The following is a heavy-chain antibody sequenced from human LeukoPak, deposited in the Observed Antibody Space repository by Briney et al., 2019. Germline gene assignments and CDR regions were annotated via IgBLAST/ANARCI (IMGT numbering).Heavy chain of an antibody. Sequence: GGSLRLSCAASGFTVSSNYMSWVRRAPGKGLEWVSVIYSGGSTYYADSVKGRFTISRDNSKNTLYLQMNSLRAEDTAVYYCAKDRVAADDDFDCWGQGTLVTVSS. CDR3: AKDRVAADDDFDC. CDR1: GFTVSSNY. J-gene: IGHJ4*02. D-gene: IGHD6-13*01. CDR2: IYSGGST. V-gene: IGHV3-53*01.